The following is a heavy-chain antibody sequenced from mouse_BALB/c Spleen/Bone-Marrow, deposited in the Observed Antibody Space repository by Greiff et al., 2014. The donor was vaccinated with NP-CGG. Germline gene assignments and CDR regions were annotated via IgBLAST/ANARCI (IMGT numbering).Heavy chain of an antibody. V-gene: IGHV2-2*02. D-gene: IGHD2-2*01. CDR2: IWSGGST. J-gene: IGHJ4*01. Sequence: QVQLKESGPGLVQPSQSLSITCTVSGFSLTSYGVHWVRQSPGKGLEWLGVIWSGGSTYYSAAFISRLSISKDNSKSQVFFKMNSLQANDTAIYYCARRLRYYAMDYWGQGTSVTVSS. CDR3: ARRLRYYAMDY. CDR1: GFSLTSYG.